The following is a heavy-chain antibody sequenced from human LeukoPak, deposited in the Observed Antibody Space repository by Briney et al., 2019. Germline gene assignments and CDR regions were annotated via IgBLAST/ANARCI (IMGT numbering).Heavy chain of an antibody. Sequence: SETLSLTCAVYGGSFSGYYWSCIRQPPGKGLEWIGEINHSGSTNYNPSLKSRVTISVDTSKNQFSLKLSSVTAADTAVYYCAKTSTTVTQKAPSMDVWGQGTTVTVSS. V-gene: IGHV4-34*01. CDR1: GGSFSGYY. J-gene: IGHJ6*01. CDR2: INHSGST. CDR3: AKTSTTVTQKAPSMDV. D-gene: IGHD4-11*01.